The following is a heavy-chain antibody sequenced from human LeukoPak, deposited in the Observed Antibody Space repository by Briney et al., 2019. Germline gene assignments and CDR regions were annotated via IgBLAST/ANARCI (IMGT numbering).Heavy chain of an antibody. V-gene: IGHV4-39*01. D-gene: IGHD4-23*01. CDR3: ARSYGGHSVCDAFDI. J-gene: IGHJ3*02. CDR2: IYYSGST. Sequence: SETLSLTCTVSGDSISRSLYFWGWIRQPPGKGLEWIGTIYYSGSTYYNPSLKSRVTISVDTSKNQFSLKLTSVTAADTAVYYCARSYGGHSVCDAFDIWGQGTMVTVSS. CDR1: GDSISRSLYF.